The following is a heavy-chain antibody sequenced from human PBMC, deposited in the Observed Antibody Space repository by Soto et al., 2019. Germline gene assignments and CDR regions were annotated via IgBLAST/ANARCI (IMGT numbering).Heavy chain of an antibody. CDR2: IYSGGST. Sequence: EVQLVESGGGLVQPGGSLRLSCAASGFTVSTKYMSWVRQAPGKGLEWVSVIYSGGSTFYADSVRGRFTISRDNSKNTVKLQMNSLRAEDTAVYYCARDTWAADYWGQGTLVTVSS. D-gene: IGHD3-16*01. V-gene: IGHV3-66*01. CDR3: ARDTWAADY. J-gene: IGHJ4*02. CDR1: GFTVSTKY.